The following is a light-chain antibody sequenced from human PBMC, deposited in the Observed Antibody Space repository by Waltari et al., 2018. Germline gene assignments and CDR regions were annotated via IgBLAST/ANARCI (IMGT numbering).Light chain of an antibody. CDR3: YSAADNAVGV. J-gene: IGLJ3*02. CDR1: ILAKKY. Sequence: SYDLTQPSSVSVSPGQTARITCSGDILAKKYGRWFQQKQGQAPVQVIYKDNERPSGIPERFSGSSSGTTVTLTISGAHVDDEADYYCYSAADNAVGVFGGGTKLTV. V-gene: IGLV3-27*01. CDR2: KDN.